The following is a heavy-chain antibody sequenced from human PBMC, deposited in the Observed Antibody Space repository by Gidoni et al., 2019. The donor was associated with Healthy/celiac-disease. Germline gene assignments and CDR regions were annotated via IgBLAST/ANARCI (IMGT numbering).Heavy chain of an antibody. Sequence: EVQLVESGGGLVRPGGSLRLPCAASGFAFSSSSMNWVRQAPGQGLEWVSSISSSSSYIYYADSGKGRFTISRDNAKNSLYLQMNSRRAEDTAVYYCARERRGRINDILTGYYLGNPIDYWGQGTLVTVSS. V-gene: IGHV3-21*01. CDR3: ARERRGRINDILTGYYLGNPIDY. J-gene: IGHJ4*02. D-gene: IGHD3-9*01. CDR1: GFAFSSSS. CDR2: ISSSSSYI.